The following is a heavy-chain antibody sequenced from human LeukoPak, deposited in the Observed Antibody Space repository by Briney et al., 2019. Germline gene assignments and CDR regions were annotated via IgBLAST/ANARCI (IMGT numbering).Heavy chain of an antibody. V-gene: IGHV3-53*01. Sequence: PGRSLRLSCAASGFTVSSNYMSWVRQAPGRGLEWVGVIYSCGSTYYADSVKGRFTISRDNSKNTLYLHMNSLRAADTAVYYCAREHSGNSFDYWGQGTLVTVSS. CDR1: GFTVSSNY. CDR3: AREHSGNSFDY. J-gene: IGHJ4*02. CDR2: IYSCGST. D-gene: IGHD1-26*01.